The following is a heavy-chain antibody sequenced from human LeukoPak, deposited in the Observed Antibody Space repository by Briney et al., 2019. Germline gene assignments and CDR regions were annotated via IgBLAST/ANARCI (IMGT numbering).Heavy chain of an antibody. CDR1: GFTFSSYA. CDR3: ARDKSSSWYINWFDP. V-gene: IGHV3-30*04. Sequence: PGRSLRLSCAASGFTFSSYAMHWVRQAPGKGPEWVAVISYDGSNKYYADSVKGRFTISRDNSKNTLYLQMNSLRAEDTAVYYCARDKSSSWYINWFDPWGQGTLVTVSS. CDR2: ISYDGSNK. D-gene: IGHD6-13*01. J-gene: IGHJ5*02.